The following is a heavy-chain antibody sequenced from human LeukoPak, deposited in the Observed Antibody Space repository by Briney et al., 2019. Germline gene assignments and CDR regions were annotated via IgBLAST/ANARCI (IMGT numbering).Heavy chain of an antibody. CDR1: GYTFTGYY. CDR2: INPNSGGT. Sequence: ASVKVSCTASGYTFTGYYMHWVRQAPGQGLEWMGWINPNSGGTNYAQKFQGRVTMTRDTSISTAYMELSRLRSDDTAVYYCATAGYSYGFSAFDIWGQGTMVTVSS. J-gene: IGHJ3*02. V-gene: IGHV1-2*02. D-gene: IGHD5-18*01. CDR3: ATAGYSYGFSAFDI.